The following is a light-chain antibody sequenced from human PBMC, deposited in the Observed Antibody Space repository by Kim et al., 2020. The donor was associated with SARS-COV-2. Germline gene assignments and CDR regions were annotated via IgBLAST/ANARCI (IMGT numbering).Light chain of an antibody. Sequence: GQRVTMSCLGNSSNIGSNTVNWYQQLPGTAPKLLIYNNDQRPSGVPDRFSGSKSGTSASLAISGLQSEDEAHYYCAAWDDRLNGGVFGGGTQLTVL. CDR3: AAWDDRLNGGV. V-gene: IGLV1-44*01. J-gene: IGLJ3*02. CDR2: NND. CDR1: SSNIGSNT.